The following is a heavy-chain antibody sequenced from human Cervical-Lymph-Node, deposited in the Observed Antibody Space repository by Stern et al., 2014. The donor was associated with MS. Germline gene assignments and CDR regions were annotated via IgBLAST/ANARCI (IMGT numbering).Heavy chain of an antibody. CDR1: GFTFSSYS. CDR3: AREPVGVGATAP. D-gene: IGHD1-26*01. V-gene: IGHV3-21*01. CDR2: ISSSSSYI. J-gene: IGHJ5*02. Sequence: EMQLVESGGGLVKPGGSLRLSCAASGFTFSSYSMNWVRQAPGKGLDWVSSISSSSSYIYYADSVKGRFTISRDNAKNSLYLQMNSLRAEDTAVYYCAREPVGVGATAPWGQGTLVTVSS.